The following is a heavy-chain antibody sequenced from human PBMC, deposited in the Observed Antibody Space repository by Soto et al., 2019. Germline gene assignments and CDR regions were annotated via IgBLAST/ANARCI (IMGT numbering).Heavy chain of an antibody. CDR3: ARMYSSSWYTGAFDI. V-gene: IGHV4-61*01. Sequence: QVQLQESGPGLVKPSETLSLTCTVSGGSVSSGSYYWSWIRQPPGKGLEWIGYIYYSGGTNYNPALKSRVTISVDTSKNQFSLKLSSVTAADTAVYYCARMYSSSWYTGAFDIWGQGRMVTVSS. CDR2: IYYSGGT. D-gene: IGHD6-13*01. CDR1: GGSVSSGSYY. J-gene: IGHJ3*02.